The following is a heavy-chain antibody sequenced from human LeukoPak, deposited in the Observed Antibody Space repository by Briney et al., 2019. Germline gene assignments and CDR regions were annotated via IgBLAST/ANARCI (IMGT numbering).Heavy chain of an antibody. V-gene: IGHV3-48*04. D-gene: IGHD2-2*01. J-gene: IGHJ4*02. Sequence: GGSLRLSCAASGFTFSTYNMNWVRQAPGKGLEWLAYITSNINTIYYADSVKGRFTISRDNAKNSLYLQMNSLRAEDTAVYYCAKEASGCSSTSCYPFDYWGQGTLVTVSS. CDR1: GFTFSTYN. CDR3: AKEASGCSSTSCYPFDY. CDR2: ITSNINTI.